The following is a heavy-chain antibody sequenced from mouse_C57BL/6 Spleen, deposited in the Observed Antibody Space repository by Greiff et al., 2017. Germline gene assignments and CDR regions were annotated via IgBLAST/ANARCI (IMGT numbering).Heavy chain of an antibody. Sequence: QVQLQQPGAELVKPGASVKMSCKASGYTFTSYWITWVKQRPGQGLEWIGDIYPGSGSTNYNEKFKSKATLTVDTSSSTAYMQLSSLNSEDSAVYYCAREEGTYAMDYWGQGTSATVSS. CDR3: AREEGTYAMDY. J-gene: IGHJ4*01. D-gene: IGHD2-14*01. V-gene: IGHV1-55*01. CDR1: GYTFTSYW. CDR2: IYPGSGST.